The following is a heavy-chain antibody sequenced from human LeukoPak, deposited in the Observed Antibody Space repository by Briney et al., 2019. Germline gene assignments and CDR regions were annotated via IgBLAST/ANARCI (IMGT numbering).Heavy chain of an antibody. CDR3: ARSYSNHLFGMDV. Sequence: GGSLRLSCSASTFSFSTYVIHWVRQAPGKGLEYLSVISGNGGSTDYADFVKGRFIVSRDNSKNTVFLQMNSVRAADTALYYCARSYSNHLFGMDVWGQGTTVTVSS. CDR2: ISGNGGST. J-gene: IGHJ6*02. V-gene: IGHV3-64*04. D-gene: IGHD4-11*01. CDR1: TFSFSTYV.